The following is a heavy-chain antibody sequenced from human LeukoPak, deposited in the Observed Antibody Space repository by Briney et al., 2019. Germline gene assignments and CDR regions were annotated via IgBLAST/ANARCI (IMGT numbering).Heavy chain of an antibody. J-gene: IGHJ4*02. V-gene: IGHV3-66*02. D-gene: IGHD2-15*01. CDR3: ARDCSGGSCFFDY. CDR2: IYSGGTT. Sequence: GGSLRLSCAASGFTVSSHYMSWVRQAPGKGLEWVSVIYSGGTTYYADSVKGRFTISRDNSKNTLYLQMHSLRAEDTAVYYCARDCSGGSCFFDYWGQGTLVIVSS. CDR1: GFTVSSHY.